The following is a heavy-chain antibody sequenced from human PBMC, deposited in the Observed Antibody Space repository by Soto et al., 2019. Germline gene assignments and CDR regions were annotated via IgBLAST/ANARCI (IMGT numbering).Heavy chain of an antibody. Sequence: QVQLVESGGGVVQPGRSLRLSCAASGFTFSGYAMHWVRQAPGKGLEWVAVISHDGSNKYYADSVKGRFTISRDNSKNTLYLQMNSLRAEDTAVYYCARGGTPFAYWGQGTLVTVSS. CDR3: ARGGTPFAY. D-gene: IGHD1-1*01. V-gene: IGHV3-30-3*01. CDR1: GFTFSGYA. J-gene: IGHJ4*02. CDR2: ISHDGSNK.